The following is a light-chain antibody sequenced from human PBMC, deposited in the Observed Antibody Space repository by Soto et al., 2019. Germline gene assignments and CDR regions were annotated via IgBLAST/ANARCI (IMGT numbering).Light chain of an antibody. V-gene: IGKV3-11*01. Sequence: EIVLTQSPATLSLSPGERATLSFSASQSVSSYLAWYQQKPGQAPRLLIYDASNRATGIPARFSGSGSGTDFTLTISSLEPEDFAVYYCQQRSNWLTFGGGTKVEIK. CDR1: QSVSSY. CDR2: DAS. CDR3: QQRSNWLT. J-gene: IGKJ4*01.